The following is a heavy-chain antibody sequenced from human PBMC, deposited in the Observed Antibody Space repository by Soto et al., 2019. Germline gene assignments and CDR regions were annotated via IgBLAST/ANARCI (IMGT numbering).Heavy chain of an antibody. J-gene: IGHJ4*02. Sequence: PGGSLRLSCAASGFTFSSYALSWVRQAPGKALAWVSTICGSDGKTFYAYSVKGRFSISRDTSQTTLYLQMNSLRADDTAMYYCARWSYLDYWGQGTRVTVSS. CDR3: ARWSYLDY. V-gene: IGHV3-23*01. CDR1: GFTFSSYA. D-gene: IGHD3-3*01. CDR2: ICGSDGKT.